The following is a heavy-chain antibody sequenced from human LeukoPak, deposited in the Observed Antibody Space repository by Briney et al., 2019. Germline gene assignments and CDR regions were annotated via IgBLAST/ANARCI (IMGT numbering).Heavy chain of an antibody. CDR1: GYSFTSYW. V-gene: IGHV5-10-1*01. D-gene: IGHD1-20*01. J-gene: IGHJ4*02. CDR3: ARRGYNYSFDY. Sequence: GESLKIPCKGSGYSFTSYWISWVRRMPGKGLEWMGRIDPSDSYTNYSPSFQGHVTISADKSISTAYLQWSSLKASDTAMYYCARRGYNYSFDYWGQGTLVTVSS. CDR2: IDPSDSYT.